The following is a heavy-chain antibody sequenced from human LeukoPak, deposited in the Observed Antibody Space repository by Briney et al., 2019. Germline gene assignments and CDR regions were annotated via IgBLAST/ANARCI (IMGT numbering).Heavy chain of an antibody. V-gene: IGHV3-21*01. CDR2: ISATSSYI. CDR3: ANIPWDTSGCPR. D-gene: IGHD6-19*01. CDR1: GCTFNTDS. Sequence: GGSLRLSCAASGCTFNTDSMNWVRQAPGKGLEWVSSISATSSYIYYADSVKGRFTISRDNAKNSLFLQMNSLRAEDTAVYYCANIPWDTSGCPRWGQGTLVIVSS. J-gene: IGHJ4*02.